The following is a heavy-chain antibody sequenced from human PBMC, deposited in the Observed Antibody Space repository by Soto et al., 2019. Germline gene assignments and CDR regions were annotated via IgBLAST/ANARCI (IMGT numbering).Heavy chain of an antibody. CDR2: MYPDDSDI. Sequence: GESLKISCKASGYSFSFYWIGWVRQMPRKGLEWMAIMYPDDSDIRYSPSFEAHVTISADKSTSTAFLQWSSLKASDTVMYYCATAYVYDFENSNYYRDAFDIWGQGTLVTVSS. J-gene: IGHJ3*02. D-gene: IGHD3-22*01. CDR1: GYSFSFYW. V-gene: IGHV5-51*01. CDR3: ATAYVYDFENSNYYRDAFDI.